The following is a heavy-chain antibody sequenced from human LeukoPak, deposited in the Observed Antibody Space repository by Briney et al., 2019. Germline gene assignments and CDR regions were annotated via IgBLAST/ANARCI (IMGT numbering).Heavy chain of an antibody. J-gene: IGHJ4*02. V-gene: IGHV4-59*01. CDR2: IYYSGST. CDR3: ARIEDYGGNSVNY. D-gene: IGHD4-23*01. Sequence: PSETLSLTCTVSGGSISNYYWNWIRQPPGKGLEWIGYIYYSGSTNYNPSLKSRVTISVDTSKNQFSLKLSSVTAADTAVYYCARIEDYGGNSVNYWGQGTLVTVSS. CDR1: GGSISNYY.